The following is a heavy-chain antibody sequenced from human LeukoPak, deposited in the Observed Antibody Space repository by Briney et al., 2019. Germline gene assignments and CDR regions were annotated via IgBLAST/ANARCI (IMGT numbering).Heavy chain of an antibody. V-gene: IGHV1-18*01. CDR1: GYTFTKYG. D-gene: IGHD3-3*01. Sequence: ASVKVSCKASGYTFTKYGISWVRQAPGQGLAWMGYISCYNGHTQFEHKFQGRLTMTTDTSTTTAYMELRSLRPDDTAVYYCARQLLEWSGSYYSYYYMDVWGKGTTLTVSS. CDR3: ARQLLEWSGSYYSYYYMDV. CDR2: ISCYNGHT. J-gene: IGHJ6*03.